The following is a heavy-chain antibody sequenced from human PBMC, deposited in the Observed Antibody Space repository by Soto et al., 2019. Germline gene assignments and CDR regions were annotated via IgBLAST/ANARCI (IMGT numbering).Heavy chain of an antibody. D-gene: IGHD3-3*01. CDR2: INPSGGST. CDR1: GYTFTSYY. V-gene: IGHV1-46*01. Sequence: ASVKVSCKASGYTFTSYYMHWVRQAPGQGLEWMGIINPSGGSTSYAQKFQGRVTMTRDTSTSTVYMELSSLRSEDTAVYYCARDLITIFGVVIMAGMDVWGQGTTVTVSS. CDR3: ARDLITIFGVVIMAGMDV. J-gene: IGHJ6*02.